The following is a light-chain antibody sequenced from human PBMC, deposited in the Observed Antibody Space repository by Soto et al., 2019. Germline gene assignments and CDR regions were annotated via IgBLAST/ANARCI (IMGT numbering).Light chain of an antibody. CDR1: QSISSNY. CDR2: GAS. Sequence: EIVLTQSPGTLSVSPGERATLSCRASQSISSNYLAWYQQKPGQAPSLLIYGASSRATGIPDRFSGSGSGTDFTLPISRLAPEDSAISYCQQYGSWTFGQGTKVEIK. CDR3: QQYGSWT. V-gene: IGKV3-20*01. J-gene: IGKJ1*01.